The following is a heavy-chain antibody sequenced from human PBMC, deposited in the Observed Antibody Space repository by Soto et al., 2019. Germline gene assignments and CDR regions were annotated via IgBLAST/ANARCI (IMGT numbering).Heavy chain of an antibody. CDR3: VRGNWNYFDY. D-gene: IGHD1-1*01. V-gene: IGHV4-30-4*02. Sequence: PSETLSLTCSVSGGSISSGDDYWSWIRQPPGKGLEWIGYIYYSGSTYYNPSLKSRVTISVDTSISTAYMGLSRLRSDDTAVYYCVRGNWNYFDYWGQGTLVTVSS. CDR2: IYYSGST. J-gene: IGHJ4*02. CDR1: GGSISSGDDY.